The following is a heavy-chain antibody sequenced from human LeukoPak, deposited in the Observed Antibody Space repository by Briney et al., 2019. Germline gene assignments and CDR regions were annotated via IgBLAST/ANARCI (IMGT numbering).Heavy chain of an antibody. J-gene: IGHJ4*02. CDR1: GGTFSSYA. CDR3: ARSQYCSSTSCPVGY. D-gene: IGHD2-2*01. CDR2: IIPIFGTA. V-gene: IGHV1-69*01. Sequence: GSSVKVSCKASGGTFSSYAISWVRQAPGQGLEWMGGIIPIFGTANYAQKFQGRVTITADESTSTAYMELSSLRSKDTAVYYCARSQYCSSTSCPVGYWGQGTLVTVSS.